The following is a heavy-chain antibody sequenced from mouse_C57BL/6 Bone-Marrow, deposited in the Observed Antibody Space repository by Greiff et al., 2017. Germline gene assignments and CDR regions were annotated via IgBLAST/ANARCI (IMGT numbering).Heavy chain of an antibody. CDR1: GYTFTSYG. J-gene: IGHJ2*01. D-gene: IGHD1-1*01. CDR3: ARGIYYYGSSPYFDY. CDR2: IYPRGGNT. V-gene: IGHV1-81*01. Sequence: VQRVESGAELVRPGASVKLSCKASGYTFTSYGISWVKQRTGQGLEWIGEIYPRGGNTYYNEKFKGKATLTADKSSSTAYMELRSLTSEDSAVYFCARGIYYYGSSPYFDYWGQGTTLTVSS.